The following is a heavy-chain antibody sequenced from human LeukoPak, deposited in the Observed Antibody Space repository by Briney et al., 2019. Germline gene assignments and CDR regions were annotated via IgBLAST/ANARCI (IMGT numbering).Heavy chain of an antibody. CDR2: INPSGGST. Sequence: SVKVSCKASGYTFTSYYMHWVRQAPGQGLEWMGIINPSGGSTSYAQKFQGRVTMTRDTSTSTVCMELSSLRSEDTAVHYCARGQNYDYVWGQNPIDYWGQGTLVTVSS. D-gene: IGHD3-16*01. CDR3: ARGQNYDYVWGQNPIDY. V-gene: IGHV1-46*01. J-gene: IGHJ4*02. CDR1: GYTFTSYY.